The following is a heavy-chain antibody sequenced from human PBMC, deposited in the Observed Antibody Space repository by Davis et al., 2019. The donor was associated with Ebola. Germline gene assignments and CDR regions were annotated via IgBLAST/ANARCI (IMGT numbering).Heavy chain of an antibody. V-gene: IGHV5-10-1*01. CDR3: ARRGWDYVGLHDFYGMDV. CDR1: GYDFSSFY. J-gene: IGHJ6*02. Sequence: GESLKISCQSSGYDFSSFYISWVRQIPGKGLEWIGKIDPSYSYTKLSPSFQGHATISVDKSTDTAYLQWSSLKASDTAVYYCARRGWDYVGLHDFYGMDVWGQGTTVTVSS. D-gene: IGHD3-3*01. CDR2: IDPSYSYT.